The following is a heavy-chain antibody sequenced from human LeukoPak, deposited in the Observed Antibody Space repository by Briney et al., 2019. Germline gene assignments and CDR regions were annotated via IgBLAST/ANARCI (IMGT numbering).Heavy chain of an antibody. J-gene: IGHJ6*02. CDR1: GGSFSGYY. D-gene: IGHD6-19*01. CDR3: ARGGGSGWYSSVYYYGMDV. V-gene: IGHV4-34*01. Sequence: SETLSLTCAVYGGSFSGYYWSWIRQPPGKGLEWIGEINHSGSTNYNPSLKSRVTISVDTSKNQFPLKLSSVTAADTAVYYCARGGGSGWYSSVYYYGMDVWGQGTTVTVSS. CDR2: INHSGST.